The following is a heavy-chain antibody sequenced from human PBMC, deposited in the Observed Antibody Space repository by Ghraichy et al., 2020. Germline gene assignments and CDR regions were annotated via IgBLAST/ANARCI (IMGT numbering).Heavy chain of an antibody. Sequence: SETLSLTCTVSGGSISSSGFYWGWIRQPPGKGLEWIGNIYYSGSTYYNPSLKSRVTISVDTSKNQFSLKLSSVTAADTAVYYCARRPQWELLGAFDYWGQGILVAGSS. D-gene: IGHD1-26*01. CDR2: IYYSGST. CDR1: GGSISSSGFY. V-gene: IGHV4-39*01. CDR3: ARRPQWELLGAFDY. J-gene: IGHJ4*02.